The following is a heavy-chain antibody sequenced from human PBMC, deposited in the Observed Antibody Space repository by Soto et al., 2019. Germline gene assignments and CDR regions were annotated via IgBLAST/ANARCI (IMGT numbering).Heavy chain of an antibody. CDR2: IKQDGSEK. J-gene: IGHJ5*02. D-gene: IGHD2-15*01. CDR1: GFTFSSYW. CDR3: ARDCSGGSCYSDPWFDP. Sequence: GGSLRLSCAASGFTFSSYWMSWVRQAPGKGLEWVANIKQDGSEKYYVDSVKGRFTISRDNAKNSLYLQMNSLRAEDTAVYYCARDCSGGSCYSDPWFDPWGQGTLVTVSS. V-gene: IGHV3-7*01.